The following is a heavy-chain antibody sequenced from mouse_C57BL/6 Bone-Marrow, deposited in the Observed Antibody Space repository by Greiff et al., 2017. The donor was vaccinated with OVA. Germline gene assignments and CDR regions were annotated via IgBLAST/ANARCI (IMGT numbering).Heavy chain of an antibody. CDR3: AIFIATVVDALDY. CDR1: GYTFTSYG. CDR2: IYPRSGNT. J-gene: IGHJ4*01. V-gene: IGHV1-81*01. Sequence: QVQLQQSGAELARPGASVKLSCKASGYTFTSYGISWVKQRTGQGLEWIGEIYPRSGNTYYNEKFKGKANLTADKSSSTAYMELRRLTSEVSAVYFFAIFIATVVDALDYWGQGTSVTVSS. D-gene: IGHD1-1*01.